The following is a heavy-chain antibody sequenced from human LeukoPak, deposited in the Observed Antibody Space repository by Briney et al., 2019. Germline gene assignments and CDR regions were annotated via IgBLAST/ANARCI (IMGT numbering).Heavy chain of an antibody. CDR2: INPNSGGT. CDR1: GYTFTGYY. J-gene: IGHJ4*02. Sequence: VSVKVSCKASGYTFTGYYMHWVRQAPGQGLEWMGWINPNSGGTNYAQKFQGRVTMTRDTSISTAYMELSRLRSDDTAVYYCARVVSSSWYYFDYWGQGTLVTVSS. V-gene: IGHV1-2*02. D-gene: IGHD6-13*01. CDR3: ARVVSSSWYYFDY.